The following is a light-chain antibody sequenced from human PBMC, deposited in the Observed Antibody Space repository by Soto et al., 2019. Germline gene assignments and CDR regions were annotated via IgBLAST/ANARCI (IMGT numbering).Light chain of an antibody. Sequence: EIVFTQCPGTLSLSPGERATLSCRASQSVSSYLAWYPQKPGQAPRLLIYDASNRATGIPARFSGSGSGTDFTLTISSLEPEDFAVYYCQQRSNLPWTFGQGTQVDIK. CDR2: DAS. CDR1: QSVSSY. CDR3: QQRSNLPWT. V-gene: IGKV3-11*01. J-gene: IGKJ1*01.